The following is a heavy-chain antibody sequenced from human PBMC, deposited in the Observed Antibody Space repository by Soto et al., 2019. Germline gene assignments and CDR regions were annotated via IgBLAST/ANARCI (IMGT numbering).Heavy chain of an antibody. D-gene: IGHD7-27*01. CDR2: ISYDGSNK. CDR1: GFTFSSYA. CDR3: ARDLTGDEAFDI. J-gene: IGHJ3*02. V-gene: IGHV3-30*04. Sequence: RSLRLSCAASGFTFSSYAMHWVRQAPGKGLEWVAVISYDGSNKYYADSVKGRFTISRDNSKNTLYLQMNSLRAEDTAVYYCARDLTGDEAFDIWGQGTMVTVSS.